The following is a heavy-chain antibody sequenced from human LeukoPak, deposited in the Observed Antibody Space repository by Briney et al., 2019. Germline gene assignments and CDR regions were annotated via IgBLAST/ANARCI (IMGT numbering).Heavy chain of an antibody. CDR1: GFTVSSTY. Sequence: GGSLRLSCAVSGFTVSSTYMSWVRQTPGKGLEWVSVIYSDGKVCYIDSVKGRFTISRDTSKNTVYLQMNSLRAEDTAVYYCARVFGIYYLDFWGQGTLVTVSS. D-gene: IGHD2-21*01. V-gene: IGHV3-53*01. J-gene: IGHJ4*02. CDR3: ARVFGIYYLDF. CDR2: IYSDGKV.